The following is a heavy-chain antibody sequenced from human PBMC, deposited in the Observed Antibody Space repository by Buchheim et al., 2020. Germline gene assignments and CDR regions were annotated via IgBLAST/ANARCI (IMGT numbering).Heavy chain of an antibody. V-gene: IGHV3-74*01. D-gene: IGHD1-26*01. Sequence: EVQLVESGGDSVQPGGSLRLSCAASGFTFSTYWMHWVRQAPGKGLVWVSRINSDGGDTRDADSVKGRFTISRDNAKNTLYLQMNSLRAEDTAVYYCARGGVGGHFDYWGQGTL. CDR2: INSDGGDT. CDR1: GFTFSTYW. J-gene: IGHJ4*02. CDR3: ARGGVGGHFDY.